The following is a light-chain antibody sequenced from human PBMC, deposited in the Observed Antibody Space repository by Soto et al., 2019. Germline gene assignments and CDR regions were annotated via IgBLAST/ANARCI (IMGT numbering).Light chain of an antibody. CDR1: QTIASDY. J-gene: IGKJ1*01. CDR2: DAT. Sequence: ENVLTQSPDTLSLSPGERATLSCRASQTIASDYFAWYQQKPGQPPRLLMYDATNRATGIPDRFSGSGSGTDFTLTISRLEPEDFAVYYCQQYGSLPWTFGQGTKVEIK. V-gene: IGKV3-20*01. CDR3: QQYGSLPWT.